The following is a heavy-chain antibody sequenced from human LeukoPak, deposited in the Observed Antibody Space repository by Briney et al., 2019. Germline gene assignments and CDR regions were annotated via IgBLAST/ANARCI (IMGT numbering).Heavy chain of an antibody. D-gene: IGHD3-3*01. V-gene: IGHV4-30-2*01. CDR2: IYHSGST. CDR1: GGSISSGGYY. Sequence: SQTLSLTCTVSGGSISSGGYYWSWIRQPPGKGLEWIGYIYHSGSTYYNPSLKSRVTISVDRSKNQFSLKLSSVTAEDTAVYYCAKALGITIFGVVSDAFDIWGQGTMVTVSS. J-gene: IGHJ3*02. CDR3: AKALGITIFGVVSDAFDI.